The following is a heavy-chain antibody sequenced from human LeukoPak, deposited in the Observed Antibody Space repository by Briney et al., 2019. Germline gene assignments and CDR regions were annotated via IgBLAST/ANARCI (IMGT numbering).Heavy chain of an antibody. V-gene: IGHV5-51*01. CDR2: IYPPDSDT. CDR1: GYTFTNYW. J-gene: IGHJ4*02. CDR3: ARRDYFATGNYVDY. Sequence: GESLKISCKGSGYTFTNYWIGWVRQMPGKGLEWMGIIYPPDSDTRYSPSFQGRVTISVDKSISTAYLQWNSLKASDTAIYYCARRDYFATGNYVDYWGQGTLVTVSS. D-gene: IGHD3-10*01.